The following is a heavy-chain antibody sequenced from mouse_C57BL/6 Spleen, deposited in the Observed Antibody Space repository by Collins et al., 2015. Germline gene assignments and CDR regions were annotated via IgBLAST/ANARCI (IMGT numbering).Heavy chain of an antibody. CDR3: ARRGYGSLAY. D-gene: IGHD2-1*01. Sequence: QVQLQQSGAELVRPGSSVKISCKASGYAFSSYWMNWVKQRPGQGLEWIGQIYPGDGDTNYNGKFKGKATLTADKSSSTAYMQLSSLTSEDSAVYFCARRGYGSLAYWGQGTLVTVSA. CDR2: IYPGDGDT. J-gene: IGHJ3*01. CDR1: GYAFSSYW. V-gene: IGHV1-80*01.